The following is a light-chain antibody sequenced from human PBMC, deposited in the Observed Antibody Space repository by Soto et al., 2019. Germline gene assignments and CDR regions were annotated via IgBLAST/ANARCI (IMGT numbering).Light chain of an antibody. CDR3: QQSYTIPVT. Sequence: DIVMTQSPDSLAVSLGERATINCKSSQSVLHSSNNKNYLTWYQQKPGQPPKLLIYWASTRESGVPDRFSGSGSGTDFTLTISSLQAEDVAVYYCQQSYTIPVTFGGGTKV. J-gene: IGKJ4*01. V-gene: IGKV4-1*01. CDR2: WAS. CDR1: QSVLHSSNNKNY.